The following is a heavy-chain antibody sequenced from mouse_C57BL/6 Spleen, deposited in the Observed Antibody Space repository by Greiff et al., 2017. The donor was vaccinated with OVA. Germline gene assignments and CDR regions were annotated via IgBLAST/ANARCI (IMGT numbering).Heavy chain of an antibody. Sequence: VQLQQSGPELVKPGASVKISCKASGYTFTDYYMNWVKQSHGKSLEWIGDINPNNGGTSYNQKFKGKATLTVDKSSSTAYMELRSLTSEDSAVYYCARYGYDEGGFFDYWGQGTTLTVSS. D-gene: IGHD2-2*01. J-gene: IGHJ2*01. CDR2: INPNNGGT. CDR1: GYTFTDYY. CDR3: ARYGYDEGGFFDY. V-gene: IGHV1-26*01.